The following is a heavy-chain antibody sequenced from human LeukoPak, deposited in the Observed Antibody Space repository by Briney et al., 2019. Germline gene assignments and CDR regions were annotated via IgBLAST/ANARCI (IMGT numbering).Heavy chain of an antibody. D-gene: IGHD3-16*02. CDR2: INHSGST. Sequence: SETLSLTCAVYGGSFSGYYWSWIRQPPRKGLEWIGEINHSGSTNYNPSLKSRVTISVDTSKNQFSLKLSSVTAADTAVYYCARGGYDYVWGSYPRRYFDYWGQGTLVTVSS. J-gene: IGHJ4*02. CDR3: ARGGYDYVWGSYPRRYFDY. CDR1: GGSFSGYY. V-gene: IGHV4-34*01.